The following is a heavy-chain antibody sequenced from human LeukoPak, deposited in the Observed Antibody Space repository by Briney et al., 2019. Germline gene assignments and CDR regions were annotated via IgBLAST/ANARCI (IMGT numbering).Heavy chain of an antibody. CDR3: ARGQVAAAGTGGNFDY. J-gene: IGHJ4*02. CDR2: ISYSGST. CDR1: GGSISSAY. V-gene: IGHV4-59*01. D-gene: IGHD6-13*01. Sequence: PSETLSLTCTVSGGSISSAYWNWIRQPPGKGLEWIGYISYSGSTNYNPSLKSRVTISVDTSKNQFSLKLSSVTAADTAVYYCARGQVAAAGTGGNFDYWGQGTLVTVSS.